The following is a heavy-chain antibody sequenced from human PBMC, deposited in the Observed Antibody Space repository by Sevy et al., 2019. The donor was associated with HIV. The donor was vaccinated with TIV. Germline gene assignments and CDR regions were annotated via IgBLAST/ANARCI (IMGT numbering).Heavy chain of an antibody. CDR1: GGSIRSDIYY. D-gene: IGHD3-22*01. CDR3: VRYYDSSSYFDS. J-gene: IGHJ4*02. V-gene: IGHV4-30-4*01. CDR2: IFYSGTT. Sequence: SETLSLTCTVSGGSIRSDIYYWNWIRQPPGMGLEWIGYIFYSGTTYYNPSLKSRVTMSVDTSKSQFSLKLSSVTAADTAVYYCVRYYDSSSYFDSWGQGTLVTVSS.